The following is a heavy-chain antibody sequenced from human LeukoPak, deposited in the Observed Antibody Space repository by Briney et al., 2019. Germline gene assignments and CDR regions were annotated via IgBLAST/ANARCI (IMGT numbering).Heavy chain of an antibody. J-gene: IGHJ4*02. CDR2: IISKVDSGTA. D-gene: IGHD2/OR15-2a*01. Sequence: GGSLRLSCAASGFTFSNTWMSWVRQAPGKGLEWVGRIISKVDSGTADYAAPVKGRFTISRDDSKNTVYLQMNSLKTEDTAVYYCTTSGGTTTRFVDYWGQGNLVSVSS. CDR1: GFTFSNTW. V-gene: IGHV3-15*01. CDR3: TTSGGTTTRFVDY.